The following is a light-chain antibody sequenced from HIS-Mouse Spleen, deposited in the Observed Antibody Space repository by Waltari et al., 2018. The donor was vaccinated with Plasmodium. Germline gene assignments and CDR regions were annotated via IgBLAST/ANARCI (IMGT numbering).Light chain of an antibody. Sequence: ALQMPHSPSSLSASVGDRVTITCRASQGIRNDLGWYQQKPGKAPKLLIYAASSLQSGVPSRFSGSGSGTDFTLTISSLQPEDFATYYCLQDYNYPYTIGQGTKLEIK. V-gene: IGKV1-6*01. CDR3: LQDYNYPYT. CDR2: AAS. J-gene: IGKJ2*01. CDR1: QGIRND.